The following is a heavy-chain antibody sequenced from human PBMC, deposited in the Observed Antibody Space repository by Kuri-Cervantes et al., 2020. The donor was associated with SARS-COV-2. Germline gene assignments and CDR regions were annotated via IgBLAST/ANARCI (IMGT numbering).Heavy chain of an antibody. CDR3: ARYGPPRYYFDY. J-gene: IGHJ4*02. CDR1: GYSISSGYY. CDR2: IYHSGST. D-gene: IGHD4-17*01. Sequence: SQTLSLTCAVSGYSISSGYYWGWIRQPPGKGLEWIGSIYHSGSTYYNPSLESRVTISVDTSKNQFSLKLSSVTAADTAVYYCARYGPPRYYFDYWGQGTLVTVSS. V-gene: IGHV4-38-2*01.